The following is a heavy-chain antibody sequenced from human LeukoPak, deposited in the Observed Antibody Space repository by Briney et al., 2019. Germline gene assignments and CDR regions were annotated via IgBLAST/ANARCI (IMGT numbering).Heavy chain of an antibody. CDR1: GYTFTGYY. CDR2: INPNSGGT. D-gene: IGHD2-2*02. V-gene: IGHV1-2*02. Sequence: GASVKVSCKASGYTFTGYYMHWVRQAPGQGLEWMGWINPNSGGTSYAQKFQGRVTMTRDTSISTAYMELSRLRSDDTAVYYCARDNCSSTSCYISSLDYWGQGTLVTVSS. J-gene: IGHJ4*02. CDR3: ARDNCSSTSCYISSLDY.